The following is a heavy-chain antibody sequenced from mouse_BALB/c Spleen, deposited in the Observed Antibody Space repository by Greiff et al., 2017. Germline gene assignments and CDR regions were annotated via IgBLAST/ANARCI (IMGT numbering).Heavy chain of an antibody. J-gene: IGHJ4*01. D-gene: IGHD3-1*01. CDR1: GYSITSGYS. CDR3: ARRGGSGYPYYYAMDY. CDR2: IHYSGST. V-gene: IGHV3-1*02. Sequence: DVQLQESGPDLVKPSQSLSLTCTVTGYSITSGYSWHWIRQFPGNKLEWMGYIHYSGSTNYNPSLKSRISITRDTSKNQFFLQLNSVTTEDTATYYCARRGGSGYPYYYAMDYWGQGTSVTVSS.